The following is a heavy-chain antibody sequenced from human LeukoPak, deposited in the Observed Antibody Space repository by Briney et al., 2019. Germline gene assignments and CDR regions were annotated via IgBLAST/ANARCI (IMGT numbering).Heavy chain of an antibody. CDR3: ARGPVMVGATYYYYYGMDV. V-gene: IGHV1-8*01. CDR1: GYTFTSYD. J-gene: IGHJ6*02. CDR2: MNPNSGNT. Sequence: GASVKVSCKASGYTFTSYDINWVRQATGQGLEWTGWMNPNSGNTGYAQKFQGRVTMTRNTSISTAYMELSSLRSEDTAVYYCARGPVMVGATYYYYYGMDVWGQGTTVTVSS. D-gene: IGHD1-26*01.